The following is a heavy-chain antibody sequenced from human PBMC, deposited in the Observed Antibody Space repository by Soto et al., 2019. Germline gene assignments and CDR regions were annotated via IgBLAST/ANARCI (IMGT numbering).Heavy chain of an antibody. CDR2: INPNSGGT. CDR3: ARGGSLWFGELSAYYYGMDV. CDR1: GYTFTGYY. J-gene: IGHJ6*02. V-gene: IGHV1-2*04. D-gene: IGHD3-10*01. Sequence: QVQLVQSGAEVKKPGASVKVSCKASGYTFTGYYMHWVRQAPGQGLEWMGWINPNSGGTNYAQKFQGWVTMTRDTSISTPSMELSRLRSDDTAVYYCARGGSLWFGELSAYYYGMDVWGQGTTVTVSS.